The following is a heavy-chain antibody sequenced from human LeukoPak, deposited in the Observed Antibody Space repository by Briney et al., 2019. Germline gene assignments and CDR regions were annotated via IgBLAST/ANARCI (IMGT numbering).Heavy chain of an antibody. D-gene: IGHD6-13*01. V-gene: IGHV4-39*01. CDR2: IYHGGAT. Sequence: SETLSLTCIVSGVSTSGSNYYWGWIRQPPGKGLEWIGSIYHGGATHYNPSLKSRVTISVDTSKNQFSLKVSSVTAVDTAVYYCARQGTSTWKLDCWGQGTLVTVSS. CDR3: ARQGTSTWKLDC. CDR1: GVSTSGSNYY. J-gene: IGHJ4*02.